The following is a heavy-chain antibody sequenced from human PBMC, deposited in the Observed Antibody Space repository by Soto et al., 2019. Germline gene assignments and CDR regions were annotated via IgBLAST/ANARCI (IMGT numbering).Heavy chain of an antibody. V-gene: IGHV1-69*12. Sequence: VQLVQSGAEVKKPGSSVKVSCKASGGTFSSYGISWVRQAPGQGLEWMGGIIPIFGAANYAQKFQGRVTLTADESTSTAYMELSSLRSEDTAVYYCATYYYDSSRYYPFDYWGQGTLVTVSS. CDR3: ATYYYDSSRYYPFDY. D-gene: IGHD3-22*01. J-gene: IGHJ4*02. CDR1: GGTFSSYG. CDR2: IIPIFGAA.